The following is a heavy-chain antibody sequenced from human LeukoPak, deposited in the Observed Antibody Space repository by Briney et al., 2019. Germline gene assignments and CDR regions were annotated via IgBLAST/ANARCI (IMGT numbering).Heavy chain of an antibody. D-gene: IGHD6-13*01. V-gene: IGHV3-11*01. CDR1: GFTFSDYY. CDR2: ISSSGSTI. CDR3: ARDYSSSWYAPYYYYGMDV. J-gene: IGHJ6*02. Sequence: GGSLRLSCAASGFTFSDYYMSWIRQAPGKGLEWVSYISSSGSTIYYADSVKGRFTISRDNAKNSLYLQMNSLRAEDTAVYYCARDYSSSWYAPYYYYGMDVWGQGTTVTVSS.